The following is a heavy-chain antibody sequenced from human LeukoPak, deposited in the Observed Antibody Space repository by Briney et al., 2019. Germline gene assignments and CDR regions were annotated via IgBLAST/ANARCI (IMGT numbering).Heavy chain of an antibody. J-gene: IGHJ4*02. CDR2: IQNDEIDK. CDR1: GFTFSSYS. CDR3: AKERKLLPFDC. D-gene: IGHD4-23*01. V-gene: IGHV3-30*02. Sequence: GGSLRLSCAASGFTFSSYSMNWVRQAPGKGLEWVAFIQNDEIDKFYADSVKGRFTISRDNSKNTLYLQMNSLRAEDTAVYYCAKERKLLPFDCWGQGTLVTVSS.